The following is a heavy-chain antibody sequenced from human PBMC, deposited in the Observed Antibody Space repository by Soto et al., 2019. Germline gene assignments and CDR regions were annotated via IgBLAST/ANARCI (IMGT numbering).Heavy chain of an antibody. CDR2: IKQDGSEK. D-gene: IGHD1-26*01. CDR3: ARVRYPGYYYYYMDV. Sequence: EVQLVESGGGLVQPGGSLRLSCAASGFTFSSYSMSWVRQAPGKGLEWVANIKQDGSEKYYVDSVKGRFTISRDNAKNSLYLQMNSLRAEDTAVYYCARVRYPGYYYYYMDVWGKGTTVTVSS. V-gene: IGHV3-7*01. CDR1: GFTFSSYS. J-gene: IGHJ6*03.